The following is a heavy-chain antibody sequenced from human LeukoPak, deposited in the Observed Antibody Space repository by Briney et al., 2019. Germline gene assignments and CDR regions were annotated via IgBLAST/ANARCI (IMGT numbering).Heavy chain of an antibody. Sequence: ASVKVSCKASGYTFNTYGITWVRQAPGQGLEWMGWISGYNGKTNYAQKLQGRVTMTTDTSTSTAYMELRSLRPDDTAVYYCARVSSGWYFSYYYMDVWGKGTTVTVSS. CDR1: GYTFNTYG. V-gene: IGHV1-18*01. CDR2: ISGYNGKT. CDR3: ARVSSGWYFSYYYMDV. D-gene: IGHD6-19*01. J-gene: IGHJ6*03.